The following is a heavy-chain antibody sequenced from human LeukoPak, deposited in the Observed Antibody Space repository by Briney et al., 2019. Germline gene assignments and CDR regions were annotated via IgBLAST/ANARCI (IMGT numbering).Heavy chain of an antibody. CDR2: IYYSGST. D-gene: IGHD1-14*01. V-gene: IGHV4-61*01. Sequence: PSETLSLTCTVSGGSVSSGSYYWSWIRQPPGTGLEWIGYIYYSGSTNYNPSLKSRVTISVDTSKNQFSPKLSSVTAADTAVYYCAREDPDRKIDYWGQGTLVTVSS. CDR1: GGSVSSGSYY. J-gene: IGHJ4*02. CDR3: AREDPDRKIDY.